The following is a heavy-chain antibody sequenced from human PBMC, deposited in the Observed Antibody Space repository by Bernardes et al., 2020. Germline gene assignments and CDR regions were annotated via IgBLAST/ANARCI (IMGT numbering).Heavy chain of an antibody. V-gene: IGHV4-61*01. D-gene: IGHD2-15*01. CDR1: GGSVSSGSYY. CDR2: IYYSGST. Sequence: TLSLTCTVSGGSVSSGSYYWSWIRQPPGKGLEWIGYIYYSGSTNYNPSLKSRVTISVDTSKNQFSLKLSSVTAADTAVYYCARYCSGGSCYGGGMDVWGKGTTVTVSS. J-gene: IGHJ6*04. CDR3: ARYCSGGSCYGGGMDV.